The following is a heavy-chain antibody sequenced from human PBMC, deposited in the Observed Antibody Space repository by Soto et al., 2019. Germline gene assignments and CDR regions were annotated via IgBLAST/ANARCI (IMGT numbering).Heavy chain of an antibody. CDR2: IYSGGST. CDR1: GFTVSSNY. V-gene: IGHV3-66*01. J-gene: IGHJ4*02. Sequence: GGSLRLSCAASGFTVSSNYMSWVRQAPGKGLEWVSVIYSGGSTYYADSVKGRFTISRDNSKNTLYLQMNSLRAEDTAVYYCARDSSGRYYFDYWGQGTLVTVSS. D-gene: IGHD6-19*01. CDR3: ARDSSGRYYFDY.